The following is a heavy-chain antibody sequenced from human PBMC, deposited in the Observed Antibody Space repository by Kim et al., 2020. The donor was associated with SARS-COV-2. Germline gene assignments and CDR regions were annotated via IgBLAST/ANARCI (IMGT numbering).Heavy chain of an antibody. CDR3: ARDMYSRGGGGY. CDR1: GFTFSSYW. D-gene: IGHD6-13*01. CDR2: INGDGSST. J-gene: IGHJ4*02. Sequence: GGSLRLSCAASGFTFSSYWMHWVRQVPGKGLVWVSRINGDGSSTTHADPVKGRFTISRDNAKNTLYLQMNSLRVEDTAVYYCARDMYSRGGGGYWGQGTL. V-gene: IGHV3-74*01.